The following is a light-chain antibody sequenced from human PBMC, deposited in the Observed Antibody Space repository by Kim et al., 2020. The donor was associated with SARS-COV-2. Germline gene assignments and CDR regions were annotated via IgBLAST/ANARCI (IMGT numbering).Light chain of an antibody. CDR1: SSNIGAGYD. Sequence: ISCSGSSSNIGAGYDVHWYQQLPGTAPKLLIYGNSNRPSGVPDRFSGSKSGTSASLAITGHQAEDEADYYCQSYDSSLSGSWVFGTGTKVTVL. CDR2: GNS. J-gene: IGLJ1*01. CDR3: QSYDSSLSGSWV. V-gene: IGLV1-40*01.